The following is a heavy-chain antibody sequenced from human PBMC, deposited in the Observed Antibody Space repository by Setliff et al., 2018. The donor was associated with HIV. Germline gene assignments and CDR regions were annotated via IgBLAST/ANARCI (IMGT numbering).Heavy chain of an antibody. CDR2: ISSSSSYI. Sequence: GGSLRLSCAASGFTFSSYSMNWVRQAPGKGLEWVSSISSSSSYIYYADSVKGRFTISRDNAKNSLYLQMNSLRAEDPAVYYCARGALSSSWYNWFDPWGQGTLVTVSS. D-gene: IGHD6-13*01. CDR1: GFTFSSYS. J-gene: IGHJ5*02. V-gene: IGHV3-21*01. CDR3: ARGALSSSWYNWFDP.